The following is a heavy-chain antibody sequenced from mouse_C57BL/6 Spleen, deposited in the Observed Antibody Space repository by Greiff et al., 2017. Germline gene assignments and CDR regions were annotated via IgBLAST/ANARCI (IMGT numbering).Heavy chain of an antibody. D-gene: IGHD2-3*01. Sequence: VQLQQSGTELVKPGASVKLSCKASGYTFTSYWMHWVKQRPGQGLEWIGNINPSNGGTNYNEKFKSKATLTVDKSSSTAYMQLSSLTSEDSAVYYCARGIYDGYYRGSYYAMDYWGQGTSVTVSS. CDR3: ARGIYDGYYRGSYYAMDY. CDR2: INPSNGGT. V-gene: IGHV1-53*01. CDR1: GYTFTSYW. J-gene: IGHJ4*01.